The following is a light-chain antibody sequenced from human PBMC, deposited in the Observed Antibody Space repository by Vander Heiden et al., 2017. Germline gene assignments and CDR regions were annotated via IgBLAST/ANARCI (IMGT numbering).Light chain of an antibody. CDR1: QNIGHY. CDR3: QQYSSSPWT. CDR2: KAS. J-gene: IGKJ1*01. V-gene: IGKV1-5*03. Sequence: DIQMTQSPSTLSASVGDRVTITCRASQNIGHYLAWYQHKPGKGPKLLIYKASSLQNGVSSRFSGGGSGTEFTLTISSLQPDDFATYSCQQYSSSPWTFGQGTKVEI.